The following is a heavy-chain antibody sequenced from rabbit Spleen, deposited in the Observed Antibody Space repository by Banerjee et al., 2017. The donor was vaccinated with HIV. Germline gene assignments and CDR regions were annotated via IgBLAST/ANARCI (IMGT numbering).Heavy chain of an antibody. Sequence: QSLEESGGGLVKPGASLTLTCKASGFSFSASDYICWVRQAPGKGLEWIGYIDPIFGVSYYATWVNGRFTISSHDAQNTLYLQLSSLTAADTATYFCARETSSGWGVVSFYFNLWGPGTLVTVS. CDR3: ARETSSGWGVVSFYFNL. V-gene: IGHV1S40*01. CDR1: GFSFSASDY. J-gene: IGHJ4*01. D-gene: IGHD4-1*01. CDR2: IDPIFGVS.